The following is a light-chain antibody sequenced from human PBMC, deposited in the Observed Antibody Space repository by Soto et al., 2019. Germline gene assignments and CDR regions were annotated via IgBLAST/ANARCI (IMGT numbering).Light chain of an antibody. CDR1: ESVNRVY. CDR3: QQYATPTFT. V-gene: IGKV3-20*01. Sequence: EIVLAQSPDTLSLSPGERATLSCRASESVNRVYLAWYQHKPGQAPRLLIFGASERATGIPDRFSGSGSGTDFTLTISRLEPEDFAVYYCQQYATPTFTFGPGTKVDI. J-gene: IGKJ3*01. CDR2: GAS.